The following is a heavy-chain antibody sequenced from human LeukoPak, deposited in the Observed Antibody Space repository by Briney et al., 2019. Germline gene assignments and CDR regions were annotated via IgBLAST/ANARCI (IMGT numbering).Heavy chain of an antibody. D-gene: IGHD3-10*01. V-gene: IGHV3-23*01. CDR2: ITKSGDQT. CDR3: AKAIWVAATSSWFCLDY. J-gene: IGHJ4*02. Sequence: GGSLRLSCVPSGITFSNSALSWVRQAPGKGLEWVSTITKSGDQTHYADSVRGLFTISRDNSRNTLYLQMNSLRPEDTAVYYCAKAIWVAATSSWFCLDYWGQGTLVTVSS. CDR1: GITFSNSA.